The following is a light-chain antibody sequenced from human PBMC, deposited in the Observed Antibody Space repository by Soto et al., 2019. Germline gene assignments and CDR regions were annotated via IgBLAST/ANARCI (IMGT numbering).Light chain of an antibody. CDR2: EAS. CDR1: SSDVGSYNL. V-gene: IGLV2-23*01. CDR3: CSYAGSNTYV. Sequence: QSVLTQPASVSGSPGQSITISCTGTSSDVGSYNLVSWYQQHPGKAPKLMIYEASKRPSGVSNRLSGSKSGNTASLTISGLQAEDEADYYCCSYAGSNTYVFGTGTKLTVL. J-gene: IGLJ1*01.